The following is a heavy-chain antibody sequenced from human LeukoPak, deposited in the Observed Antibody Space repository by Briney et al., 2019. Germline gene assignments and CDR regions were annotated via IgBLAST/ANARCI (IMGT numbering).Heavy chain of an antibody. J-gene: IGHJ3*02. CDR2: IYPADSDT. Sequence: GESLKISCKGSGYSFTSYWIGWVRQMPGKGLEWMGIIYPADSDTRYSPSFQGQVTISADKSISTAYLQWSSLKASDTAMYYCASSSGYYYRAFDIWGQGTMVTVSS. CDR3: ASSSGYYYRAFDI. CDR1: GYSFTSYW. V-gene: IGHV5-51*01. D-gene: IGHD3-22*01.